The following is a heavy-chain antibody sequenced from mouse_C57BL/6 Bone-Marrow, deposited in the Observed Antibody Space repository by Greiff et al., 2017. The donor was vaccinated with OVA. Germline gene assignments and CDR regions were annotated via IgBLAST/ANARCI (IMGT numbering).Heavy chain of an antibody. J-gene: IGHJ2*01. CDR2: INPSNGGT. CDR3: ARWFGNYWYFDY. V-gene: IGHV1-53*01. CDR1: GYPFTSYW. Sequence: QVQLQQPGTELVKPGASVKLSCKASGYPFTSYWMHWVKQRPGQGLEWIGNINPSNGGTNYNEKFKSKATLTVDKSSSTAYMQLSSLTSEDSAVYYCARWFGNYWYFDYWGQGTTLTVSS. D-gene: IGHD2-1*01.